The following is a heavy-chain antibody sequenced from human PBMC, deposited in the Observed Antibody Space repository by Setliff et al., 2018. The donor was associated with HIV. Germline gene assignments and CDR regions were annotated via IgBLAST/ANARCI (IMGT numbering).Heavy chain of an antibody. D-gene: IGHD1-26*01. Sequence: KTSETLSLTCAVSGYSISSSSYYWVWIRQPPGKGLDWIGSFYLTESTNYNPTLKNRITISADTPKNQFSLKLSSVTAADTAVYYCAREGTYSGTYWVRRVASFDIWGQGTMVTVSS. V-gene: IGHV4-39*07. J-gene: IGHJ3*02. CDR3: AREGTYSGTYWVRRVASFDI. CDR2: FYLTEST. CDR1: GYSISSSSYY.